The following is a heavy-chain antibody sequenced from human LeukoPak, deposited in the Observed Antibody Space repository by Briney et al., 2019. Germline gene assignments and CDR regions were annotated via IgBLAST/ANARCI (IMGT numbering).Heavy chain of an antibody. D-gene: IGHD3-22*01. CDR3: ARDHRDYYDSSGYGPLFWFDP. CDR2: IIPIFGTA. J-gene: IGHJ5*02. Sequence: ASVKVSCKASGGTFSSYAISWVRQAPGQGLEWMGGIIPIFGTANYAQKFQGRVTITADESTSTAYMELSSLRSEDTAVYYCARDHRDYYDSSGYGPLFWFDPWGQGTLVTVSS. V-gene: IGHV1-69*13. CDR1: GGTFSSYA.